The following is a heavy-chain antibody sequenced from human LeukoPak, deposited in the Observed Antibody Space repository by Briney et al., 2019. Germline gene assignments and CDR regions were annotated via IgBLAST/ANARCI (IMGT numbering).Heavy chain of an antibody. CDR3: ARHIDWKFDY. J-gene: IGHJ4*02. Sequence: GGSLRSSWAPPEFTFSSYWMTGVRQAPENGLEGVANIKQDAREEYYVASLKGRFTISRDNAKNSLYLQMNSLRAEDTAVYYCARHIDWKFDYWGQGTLVTVSS. CDR1: EFTFSSYW. CDR2: IKQDAREE. D-gene: IGHD1-1*01. V-gene: IGHV3-7*01.